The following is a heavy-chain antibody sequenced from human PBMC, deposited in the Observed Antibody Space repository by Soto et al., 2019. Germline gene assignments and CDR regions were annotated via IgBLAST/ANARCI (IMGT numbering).Heavy chain of an antibody. CDR3: AGNIVATISSFDY. J-gene: IGHJ4*02. Sequence: SETLSLTCAVYGESFSGYYWSWIRQPPGKGLEWIGEINHSGSTNYNPSLKSRVTMSVDTSKNQFSLKLSSVTAADTAMYYCAGNIVATISSFDYWGQGTLVPVSS. CDR1: GESFSGYY. V-gene: IGHV4-34*01. D-gene: IGHD5-12*01. CDR2: INHSGST.